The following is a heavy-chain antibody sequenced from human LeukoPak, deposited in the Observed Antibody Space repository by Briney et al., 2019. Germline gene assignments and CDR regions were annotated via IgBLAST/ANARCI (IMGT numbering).Heavy chain of an antibody. CDR2: INPYGGST. J-gene: IGHJ5*02. V-gene: IGHV1-46*01. Sequence: ASVKVSCKASGYTFTSYDISWVRQAPGQGLEWMGIINPYGGSTTYAQKFQGRITMTRDTSTSTVYMELSSLRSEDTAVYYCARDLDSSRNWFDPWGQGTLVTVSS. CDR1: GYTFTSYD. D-gene: IGHD6-13*01. CDR3: ARDLDSSRNWFDP.